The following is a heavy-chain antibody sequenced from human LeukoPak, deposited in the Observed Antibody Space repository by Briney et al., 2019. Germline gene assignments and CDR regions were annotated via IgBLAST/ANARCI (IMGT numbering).Heavy chain of an antibody. Sequence: VASVKASCKVSGYTLTELSMHWVRQAPGKGLEWMGGFDPEDGETIYAQKFQGRVTMTEDTSTDTAYMELSSLRSEDTAVYYCATTPGDYYDSSGYYQLGYWGQGTLVTVSS. V-gene: IGHV1-24*01. CDR1: GYTLTELS. D-gene: IGHD3-22*01. CDR3: ATTPGDYYDSSGYYQLGY. J-gene: IGHJ4*02. CDR2: FDPEDGET.